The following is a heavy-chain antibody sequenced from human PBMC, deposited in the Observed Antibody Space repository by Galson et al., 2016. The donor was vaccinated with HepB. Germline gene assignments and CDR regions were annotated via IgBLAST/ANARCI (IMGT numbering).Heavy chain of an antibody. Sequence: CQASGYSFSNYALHWVRQAPGQRLEWMGWINTAHGDTKLSQKFQGRVTITRDTSASAAYMDLSSLRSEDTAVYYCARGEGRGGFGYYYYGLDVWGQGTTVTVSS. D-gene: IGHD3-10*01. CDR3: ARGEGRGGFGYYYYGLDV. J-gene: IGHJ6*02. V-gene: IGHV1-3*04. CDR1: GYSFSNYA. CDR2: INTAHGDT.